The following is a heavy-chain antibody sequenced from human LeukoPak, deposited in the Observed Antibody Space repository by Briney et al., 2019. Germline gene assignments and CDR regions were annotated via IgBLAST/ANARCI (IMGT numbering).Heavy chain of an antibody. CDR1: GGTFSGYA. V-gene: IGHV1-69*04. D-gene: IGHD2-2*02. J-gene: IGHJ6*02. CDR3: ARGDTQGHYYYGMDV. CDR2: IIPILGIA. Sequence: ASVKVSCKAAGGTFSGYAINLARQAPGQGLEWMGRIIPILGIANYAQKLQGRVTITADKSTSTAYMELSSLRSEDTAVYYCARGDTQGHYYYGMDVWGQGTTV.